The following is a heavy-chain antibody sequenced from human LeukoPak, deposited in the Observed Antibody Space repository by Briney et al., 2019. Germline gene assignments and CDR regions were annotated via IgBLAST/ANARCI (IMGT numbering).Heavy chain of an antibody. CDR2: IGTAGDT. CDR1: GFTFSSYD. V-gene: IGHV3-13*01. D-gene: IGHD1-26*01. CDR3: ARGGATTYAFDI. J-gene: IGHJ3*02. Sequence: GGSLRLSCAASGFTFSSYDMHWVRQATGKGLEWVSAIGTAGDTYYPGSVKGRFTISRENAKNSLYLQMNSLRAGDTAVYYCARGGATTYAFDIWGQGTMVTVSS.